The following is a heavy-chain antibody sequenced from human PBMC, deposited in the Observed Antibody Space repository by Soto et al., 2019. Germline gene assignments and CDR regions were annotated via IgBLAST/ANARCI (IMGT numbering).Heavy chain of an antibody. J-gene: IGHJ6*02. CDR1: GGSISSYY. D-gene: IGHD5-12*01. CDR2: IYTSGST. Sequence: SETLSLTCTVSGGSISSYYWSWIRQPAGKGLEWIGRIYTSGSTNYNPSLKSRVTMSVDTSKNQFSLKLSSVTAADTAVYYCARDGGYEHYYYYGMDVWGQGTTVTVSS. CDR3: ARDGGYEHYYYYGMDV. V-gene: IGHV4-4*07.